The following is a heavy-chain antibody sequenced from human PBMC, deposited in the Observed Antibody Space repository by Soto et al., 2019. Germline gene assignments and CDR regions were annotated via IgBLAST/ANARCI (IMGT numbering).Heavy chain of an antibody. CDR1: GFTFSSYG. V-gene: IGHV3-30*03. CDR3: ATPRNYYDSSGHFDY. J-gene: IGHJ4*02. Sequence: GGSLRLSCAASGFTFSSYGMHWVRQAPGKGLEWVAVISYDGSNKYYADSVKGRFTISRDNSKNTLYLQMNSLRAEDTAVYYCATPRNYYDSSGHFDYWGQGTLVTVSS. CDR2: ISYDGSNK. D-gene: IGHD3-22*01.